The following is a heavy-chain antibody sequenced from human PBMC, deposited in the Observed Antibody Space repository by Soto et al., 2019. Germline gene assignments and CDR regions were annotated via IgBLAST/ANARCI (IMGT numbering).Heavy chain of an antibody. V-gene: IGHV3-23*01. Sequence: PGGSLRLSCAASGFTFSSYAISWVRQAQGKGLEWVSAISKNGGSTYYADSVKGRFTISRDNSKNTLYLQMNSLRAEDTAVYYCAKPPYGEEYFQHWDQGALVTVSS. J-gene: IGHJ1*01. CDR3: AKPPYGEEYFQH. CDR2: ISKNGGST. CDR1: GFTFSSYA. D-gene: IGHD4-17*01.